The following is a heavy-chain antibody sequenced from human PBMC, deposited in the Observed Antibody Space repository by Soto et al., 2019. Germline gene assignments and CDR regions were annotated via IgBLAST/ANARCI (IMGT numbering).Heavy chain of an antibody. J-gene: IGHJ4*02. CDR3: ATESGSTYGYFDH. CDR2: ISNSGST. CDR1: GGSVTSDEDY. V-gene: IGHV4-30-4*01. Sequence: SETLSLTCTVSGGSVTSDEDYWTWIRQSPGKGLEWIGYISNSGSTGYNPSLKTRLSVSVDRSKNQFTLRLTSVTAADTAVYFCATESGSTYGYFDHWGQGTQVTVSS. D-gene: IGHD5-18*01.